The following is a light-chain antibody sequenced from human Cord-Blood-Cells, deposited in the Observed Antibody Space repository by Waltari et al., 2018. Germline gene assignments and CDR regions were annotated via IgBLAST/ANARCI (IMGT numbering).Light chain of an antibody. CDR1: QRVSSN. Sequence: EIVMTQSPATLSVSPGERATLSCRASQRVSSNLAWYQQKPGQAPRLLIYGASTRATGIPARFSGRWSGTEFTLTISSLQSEDFAVYYCQQYNNWPRTFGQGTKVEIK. V-gene: IGKV3-15*01. CDR3: QQYNNWPRT. CDR2: GAS. J-gene: IGKJ1*01.